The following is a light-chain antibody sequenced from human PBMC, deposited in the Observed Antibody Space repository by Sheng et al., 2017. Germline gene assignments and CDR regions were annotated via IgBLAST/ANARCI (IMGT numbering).Light chain of an antibody. J-gene: IGKJ4*01. V-gene: IGKV3-11*01. CDR3: QQRNTWPLT. Sequence: ETVLTQSPATLSLSPGERATLSCTASQFLSNYLGWYQQKPGQAPRLLIYDASNRATGIPARFSGSGSGTDFTLTISSLEPEDFAVYFCQQRNTWPLTFGGGTKLEIK. CDR2: DAS. CDR1: QFLSNY.